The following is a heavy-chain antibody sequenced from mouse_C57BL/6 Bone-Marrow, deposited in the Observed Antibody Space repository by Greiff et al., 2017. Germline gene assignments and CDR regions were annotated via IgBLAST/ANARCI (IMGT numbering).Heavy chain of an antibody. CDR1: GYTFTNYW. J-gene: IGHJ4*01. CDR2: IYPGGGYT. D-gene: IGHD2-12*01. V-gene: IGHV1-63*01. CDR3: ARLRRRYYYAMDY. Sequence: QVQLQQSGAELVRPGTSVKMSCKASGYTFTNYWMGWAKQRPGHGLEWIGDIYPGGGYTNYNEKFKGKATLTADKSSSTAYMQFSSLTSEDSAILYCARLRRRYYYAMDYWGQGTSVTVSS.